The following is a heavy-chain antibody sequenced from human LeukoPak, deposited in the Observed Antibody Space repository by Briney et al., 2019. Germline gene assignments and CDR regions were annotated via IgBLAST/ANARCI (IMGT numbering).Heavy chain of an antibody. D-gene: IGHD4-17*01. CDR1: GFTFSSYN. Sequence: GGSLRLSCAASGFTFSSYNMNWVRQAPGKGLEWVSSITSGSSYIYYADSVKGRFTISRDNAKNSLYLQMNSLRAEDTAVYYCARGADYGAAFDIWGQGTMVTVSS. J-gene: IGHJ3*02. V-gene: IGHV3-21*01. CDR2: ITSGSSYI. CDR3: ARGADYGAAFDI.